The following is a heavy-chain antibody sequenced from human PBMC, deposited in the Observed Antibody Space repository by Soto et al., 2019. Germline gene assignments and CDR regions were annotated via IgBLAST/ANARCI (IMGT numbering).Heavy chain of an antibody. D-gene: IGHD5-12*01. CDR1: GFTFNSYS. Sequence: EVQLVESGGGLVQPGGSLRVSCAASGFTFNSYSMNWVRHAPGKGLEWVSYISSSSSFIYYADSVKGRFTISRDNAKNSLYLQMNSLRAEDTAVYYCARDQARKFDYWGPGALVTVSS. CDR3: ARDQARKFDY. CDR2: ISSSSSFI. V-gene: IGHV3-48*01. J-gene: IGHJ4*02.